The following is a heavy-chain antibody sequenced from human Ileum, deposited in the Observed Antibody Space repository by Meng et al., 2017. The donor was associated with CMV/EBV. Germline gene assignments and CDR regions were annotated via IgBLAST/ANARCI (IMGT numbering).Heavy chain of an antibody. CDR2: IYTSGTT. CDR1: GGSISNYY. V-gene: IGHV4-4*07. CDR3: ARNYGSGNWNFFHY. D-gene: IGHD3-10*01. Sequence: QWQLQGSGPGRVKTSETLSLTCYVSGGSISNYYWSWIRQPAGKGLEWIAHIYTSGTTNYNPSLKSRVTMSVDTSRNQFSLKLTSVTAADTAVYYCARNYGSGNWNFFHYWGQGTLVTVSS. J-gene: IGHJ4*02.